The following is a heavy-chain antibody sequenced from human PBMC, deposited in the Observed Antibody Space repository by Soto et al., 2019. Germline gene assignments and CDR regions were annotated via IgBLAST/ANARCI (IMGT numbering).Heavy chain of an antibody. Sequence: GGSLRLSCAASGFTFSSYWMSWVRQAPGKGLEWVANIKQDGSEKYYVDSVRGRFTISRDNAKNSLYLQMNSLRAEDTAAYYCAREGVGGSLDYWGQGTLVTVSS. J-gene: IGHJ4*02. CDR1: GFTFSSYW. V-gene: IGHV3-7*01. CDR3: AREGVGGSLDY. D-gene: IGHD5-12*01. CDR2: IKQDGSEK.